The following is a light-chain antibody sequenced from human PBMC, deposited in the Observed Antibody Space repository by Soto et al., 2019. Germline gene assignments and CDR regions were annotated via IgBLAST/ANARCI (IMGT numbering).Light chain of an antibody. J-gene: IGKJ1*01. V-gene: IGKV1-5*01. Sequence: DIQWTQSPSTMSASVGDSVTITCRASQNISTSLAWYQHKPGKAPKLLMFDVSNLESGVPSRFSGSGSGTEFTLTISSMNSDDFATYYCQQYDYSRTFGQGTKVDIK. CDR2: DVS. CDR3: QQYDYSRT. CDR1: QNISTS.